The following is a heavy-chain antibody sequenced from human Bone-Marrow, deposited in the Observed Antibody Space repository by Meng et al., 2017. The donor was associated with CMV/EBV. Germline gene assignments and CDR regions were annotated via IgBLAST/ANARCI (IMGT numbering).Heavy chain of an antibody. V-gene: IGHV4-59*01. CDR1: GGSISSYY. Sequence: SETLSLTCTVSGGSISSYYWSWIRQPPGKGLEWIGYIYYSGSTNYNPTLKSRVTRSVDTSKNQFSLKLSSVTATDTAVDYCARFGIDDAEGAVDIWGQGTMVTVSS. CDR3: ARFGIDDAEGAVDI. J-gene: IGHJ3*02. CDR2: IYYSGST. D-gene: IGHD3-10*01.